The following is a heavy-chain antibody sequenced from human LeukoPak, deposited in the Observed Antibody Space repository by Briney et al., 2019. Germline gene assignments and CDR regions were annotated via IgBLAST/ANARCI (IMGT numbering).Heavy chain of an antibody. CDR2: IIQDGSER. D-gene: IGHD3-16*01. Sequence: PGGSLRLSCEASGFTFSSYWMSWVRQAPGKGLEWVANIIQDGSERYSVDSVKGRFTISRDNAKNSLYLQMNSLRADDTAVYYCARVQFGWFDPWGQGTLVTVSS. J-gene: IGHJ5*02. V-gene: IGHV3-7*01. CDR1: GFTFSSYW. CDR3: ARVQFGWFDP.